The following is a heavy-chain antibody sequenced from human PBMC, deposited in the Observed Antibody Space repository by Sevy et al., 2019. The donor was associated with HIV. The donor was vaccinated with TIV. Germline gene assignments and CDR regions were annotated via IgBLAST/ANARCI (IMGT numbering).Heavy chain of an antibody. J-gene: IGHJ5*01. CDR1: GGSTRDYY. CDR2: MHHSGRI. D-gene: IGHD3-3*01. Sequence: SETLSLTCTVSGGSTRDYYWSWIRQSPGKGLEWIGYMHHSGRIDYDPSLKSRVTISMDTSKSHFSLNVRSVTAADTAVYFCARVQRKYYDFWTGFGYVDSWGQGTQVTVSS. V-gene: IGHV4-59*01. CDR3: ARVQRKYYDFWTGFGYVDS.